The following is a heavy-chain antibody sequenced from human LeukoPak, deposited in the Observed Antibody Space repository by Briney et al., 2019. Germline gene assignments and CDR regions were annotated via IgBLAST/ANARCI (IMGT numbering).Heavy chain of an antibody. CDR2: IKQDGSEK. D-gene: IGHD2-2*01. Sequence: GGSLRLSCAASGFTFSSYWMSWVRQAPGKGLEWVANIKQDGSEKYYVDSVKGRFTISRDNAKNSLYLQMNSLRAEDTAVYYCARDRREYQLLWLNSWQENYYYGMDVWGQGTTVTVSS. J-gene: IGHJ6*02. V-gene: IGHV3-7*01. CDR1: GFTFSSYW. CDR3: ARDRREYQLLWLNSWQENYYYGMDV.